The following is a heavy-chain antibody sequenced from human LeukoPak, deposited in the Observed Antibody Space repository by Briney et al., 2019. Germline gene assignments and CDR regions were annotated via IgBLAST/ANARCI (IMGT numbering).Heavy chain of an antibody. CDR1: GFTVSSNY. Sequence: PGGSLRLSCAASGFTVSSNYMGWVRQAPGKGLDWVSVIYCGGDTYYADAVKGRFTISRDNSKNMIYLEMTSLKAEDTAVYYCAKERNLEIAVAGTIFDYWGQGTLVTVSS. J-gene: IGHJ4*02. V-gene: IGHV3-66*01. CDR3: AKERNLEIAVAGTIFDY. D-gene: IGHD6-19*01. CDR2: IYCGGDT.